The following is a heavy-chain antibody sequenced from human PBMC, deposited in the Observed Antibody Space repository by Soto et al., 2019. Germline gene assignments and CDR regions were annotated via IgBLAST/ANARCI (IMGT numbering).Heavy chain of an antibody. Sequence: GGSLRLSCTASGFTFNKYAMSWVRQAPGKGLEWVSAITDSGAASHYADSVKGRFTVSRDNSKNTLYLQMNSLGADDTAVYYCARDLSVVFDYWGQGTLVTVSS. CDR2: ITDSGAAS. V-gene: IGHV3-23*01. CDR3: ARDLSVVFDY. CDR1: GFTFNKYA. D-gene: IGHD2-15*01. J-gene: IGHJ4*02.